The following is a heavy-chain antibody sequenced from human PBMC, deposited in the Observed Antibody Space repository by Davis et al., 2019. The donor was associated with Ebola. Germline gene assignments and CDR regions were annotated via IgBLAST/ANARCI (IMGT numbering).Heavy chain of an antibody. CDR1: GFSFSSYW. CDR3: AKIGRSIPDFY. Sequence: GESLKISCATSGFSFSSYWMSWVRQTPGKGLEWVANIGQDGSQRQYVDSVVKGLFTISRDNAKSSLYLQINDLRDEDTALYYCAKIGRSIPDFYWGQGTLVTVSS. CDR2: IGQDGSQR. V-gene: IGHV3-7*03. J-gene: IGHJ4*02. D-gene: IGHD3/OR15-3a*01.